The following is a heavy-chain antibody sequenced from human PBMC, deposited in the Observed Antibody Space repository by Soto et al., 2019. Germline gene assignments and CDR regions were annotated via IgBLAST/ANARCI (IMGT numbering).Heavy chain of an antibody. CDR1: ADTFNSYS. D-gene: IGHD4-17*01. CDR3: ARSLEGTTVTNLLDP. CDR2: ITPVFGTA. Sequence: QVQLVQSGAEVKQPGSSVKVSCKASADTFNSYSLSWVRQAPGQRLEWMGGITPVFGTADYAQSFEDRLTITADDSTSTGYMELSSRRSDDTAVYYGARSLEGTTVTNLLDPGGQGALFTVS. J-gene: IGHJ5*02. V-gene: IGHV1-69*01.